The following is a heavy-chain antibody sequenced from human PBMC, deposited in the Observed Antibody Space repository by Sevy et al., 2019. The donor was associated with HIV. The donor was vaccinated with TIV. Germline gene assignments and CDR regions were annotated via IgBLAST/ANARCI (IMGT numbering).Heavy chain of an antibody. D-gene: IGHD3-9*01. Sequence: ASVKVSCKASGYTFTSYGISWVRQAPGQGLEWMGWISAYNGNTNYAQKLQGRVTMTTDTSTSTAYMELMSLRSDDTAVYYCARDFRLRYFDWSLYYYYGMDVWGQGTTVTVSS. J-gene: IGHJ6*02. CDR1: GYTFTSYG. V-gene: IGHV1-18*01. CDR2: ISAYNGNT. CDR3: ARDFRLRYFDWSLYYYYGMDV.